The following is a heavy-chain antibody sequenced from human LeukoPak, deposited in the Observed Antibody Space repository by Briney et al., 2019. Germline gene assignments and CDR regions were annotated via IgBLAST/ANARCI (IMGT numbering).Heavy chain of an antibody. CDR3: ARGGRKLGYYYDSSGYYSPDY. V-gene: IGHV1-2*02. Sequence: ASVKVSCKASGYTFTGYYMHWVRQAPGQGLEWMGWINPNSGGTNYAQNVQGRVTMTRDTSISTAYMELSRLRSEDTAVYYWARGGRKLGYYYDSSGYYSPDYWGQGTLVTVSS. D-gene: IGHD3-22*01. CDR2: INPNSGGT. CDR1: GYTFTGYY. J-gene: IGHJ4*02.